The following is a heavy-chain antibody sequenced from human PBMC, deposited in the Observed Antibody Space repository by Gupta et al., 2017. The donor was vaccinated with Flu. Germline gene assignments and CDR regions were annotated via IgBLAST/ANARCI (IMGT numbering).Heavy chain of an antibody. V-gene: IGHV3-21*02. CDR1: GFTFITCL. J-gene: IGHJ4*02. CDR3: ARDCSGGDNCYHHFDF. D-gene: IGHD2-15*01. Sequence: EVQLVESGGGLVKPGGSLRPACSSSGFTFITCLMNWVRQAPGKGLEWVSSISSSSNYIYYADSLKGRFTISRDNAKNSLYLQMNSLRAEDTAVYYCARDCSGGDNCYHHFDFWGQGTLVTVSS. CDR2: ISSSSNYI.